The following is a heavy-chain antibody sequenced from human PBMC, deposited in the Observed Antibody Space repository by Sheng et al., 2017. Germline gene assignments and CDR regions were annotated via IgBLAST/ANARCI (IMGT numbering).Heavy chain of an antibody. V-gene: IGHV1-2*02. Sequence: QVQLVQSGAEVKKPGASVKVSCKASGYTFTAYYIHWVRQAPGQGLEWMGWINPNTGGTNYAQKFQGRVTMTRDTSISTAYMELNSLRSDDTAVYYCARDTYSSSSEAVYWGQGALVVVSS. CDR2: INPNTGGT. D-gene: IGHD6-6*01. CDR1: GYTFTAYY. CDR3: ARDTYSSSSEAVY. J-gene: IGHJ4*02.